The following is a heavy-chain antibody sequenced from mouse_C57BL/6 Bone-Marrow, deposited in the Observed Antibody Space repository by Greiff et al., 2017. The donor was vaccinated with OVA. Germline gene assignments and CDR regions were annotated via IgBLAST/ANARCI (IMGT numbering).Heavy chain of an antibody. V-gene: IGHV3-1*01. J-gene: IGHJ1*03. CDR3: ARGTGNYGYFDV. D-gene: IGHD2-1*01. CDR1: GYSITSGYD. Sequence: EVHLVESGPGMVKPSQSLSLTCTVTGYSITSGYDWHWIRHFPGNKLEWMGYISYSGSTNYNPSLKSRISITHDTSKNHFFLKLNSVTTEDTATYYCARGTGNYGYFDVWGTGTTVTVSS. CDR2: ISYSGST.